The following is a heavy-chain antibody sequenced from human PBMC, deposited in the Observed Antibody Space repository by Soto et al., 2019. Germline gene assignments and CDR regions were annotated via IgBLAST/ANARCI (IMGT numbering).Heavy chain of an antibody. J-gene: IGHJ6*02. CDR2: IYTSASI. D-gene: IGHD6-19*01. Sequence: KPSETLSLTCSVSGADINTYSWTWIRQPAGKGLEWIGRIYTSASINYNPSLKGRVTLSVDTSTNQVSLRLASVTAADTAIYYCARDREAGYNFYYGMDVWGQGTTVTLSS. CDR3: ARDREAGYNFYYGMDV. CDR1: GADINTYS. V-gene: IGHV4-4*07.